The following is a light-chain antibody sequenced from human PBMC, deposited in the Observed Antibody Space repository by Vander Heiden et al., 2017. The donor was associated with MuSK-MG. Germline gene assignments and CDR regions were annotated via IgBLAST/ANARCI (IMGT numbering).Light chain of an antibody. J-gene: IGLJ3*02. Sequence: QSALTQPRSMSGSPGQSVTISCTGTSSDVGNYNYVSWHQQHPGKAPKLMIYDVSKRPSGVPDRVSGSKSGNTASLTISGLQAEDEADYYCCSYAGSYTFVVFGGGTKLTVV. V-gene: IGLV2-11*01. CDR2: DVS. CDR3: CSYAGSYTFVV. CDR1: SSDVGNYNY.